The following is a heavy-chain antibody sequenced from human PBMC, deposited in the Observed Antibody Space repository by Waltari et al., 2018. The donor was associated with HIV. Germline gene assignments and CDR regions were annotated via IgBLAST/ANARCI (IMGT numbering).Heavy chain of an antibody. Sequence: QLKLQESGPGLVKPSETLSLTCTVSGGSISSSRYYWGWIRQPPGKGLVWIGSSYYSGGTYSTPSLKSRVTISVDTSKNQFSLKLSSVTAADTAVYYCARRQDGYPKRGFDYWGQGTLVTVSS. D-gene: IGHD5-12*01. CDR3: ARRQDGYPKRGFDY. CDR1: GGSISSSRYY. CDR2: SYYSGGT. V-gene: IGHV4-39*01. J-gene: IGHJ4*02.